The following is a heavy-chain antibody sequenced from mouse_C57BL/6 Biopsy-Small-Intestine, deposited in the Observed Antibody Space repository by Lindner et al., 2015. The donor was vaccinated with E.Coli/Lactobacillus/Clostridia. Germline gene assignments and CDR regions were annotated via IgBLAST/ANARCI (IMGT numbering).Heavy chain of an antibody. V-gene: IGHV1-9*01. CDR1: GYSFTGYW. CDR2: ILPGSATT. CDR3: ARSGYGSSLRAMDY. Sequence: VQLQESGPELMKPGASVKLACKATGYSFTGYWIEWVKQRPGHGLEWIGEILPGSATTKYNEKFKDRATLTADKSSSTAYMQLSSLTSEDSAVYFCARSGYGSSLRAMDYWGQGTSVTVSS. D-gene: IGHD1-1*01. J-gene: IGHJ4*01.